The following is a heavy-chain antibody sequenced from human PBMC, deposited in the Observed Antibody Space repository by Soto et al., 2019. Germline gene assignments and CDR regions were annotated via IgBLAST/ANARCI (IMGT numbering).Heavy chain of an antibody. V-gene: IGHV4-59*08. D-gene: IGHD6-19*01. CDR3: ARRNWQWLAGFDY. J-gene: IGHJ4*02. Sequence: QVQLQESGPGLVKPSETLSLTCTVSGGSISSYYWSWIRQPPGKGLEWIGYIYYSGSTNYNPSLKSRVTISVDTSKNQFSLKLSSVTAADPAVYYCARRNWQWLAGFDYWGQGTLVTVSS. CDR1: GGSISSYY. CDR2: IYYSGST.